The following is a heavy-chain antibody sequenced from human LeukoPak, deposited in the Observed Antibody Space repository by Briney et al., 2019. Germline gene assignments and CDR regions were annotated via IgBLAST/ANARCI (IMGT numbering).Heavy chain of an antibody. V-gene: IGHV3-30*02. CDR3: APEGETGDRDGYFDL. CDR2: IRYDGSLK. D-gene: IGHD2-21*02. CDR1: GFTFTNYA. J-gene: IGHJ4*02. Sequence: GGSLRLSCAASGFTFTNYAMHWVRQAPGKGLEWVAFIRYDGSLKYYLDSVKGRFTISRDNSKNTLYLQMDSLRAEDTAVYYCAPEGETGDRDGYFDLWGQGTLVTVSS.